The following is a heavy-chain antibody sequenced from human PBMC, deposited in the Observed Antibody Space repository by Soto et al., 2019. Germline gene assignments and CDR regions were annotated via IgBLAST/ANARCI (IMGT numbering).Heavy chain of an antibody. CDR2: IKQDGSEK. J-gene: IGHJ5*02. CDR1: GFTFSSYA. Sequence: GGSLRLSCAASGFTFSSYAMSWVRPAPGKGLEWVTNIKQDGSEKYYVDSVKGRFTISRDNAKNSLYLQMNSLRAEDTAVYYCARDRLLRYFDWLQGTAIKFDPWGQGTLVTVPS. CDR3: ARDRLLRYFDWLQGTAIKFDP. V-gene: IGHV3-7*01. D-gene: IGHD3-9*01.